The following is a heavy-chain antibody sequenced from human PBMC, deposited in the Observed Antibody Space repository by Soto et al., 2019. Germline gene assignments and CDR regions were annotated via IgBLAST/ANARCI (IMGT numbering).Heavy chain of an antibody. CDR3: TQGYHSSGHPGYGGAFDI. CDR2: MSNDGISK. V-gene: IGHV3-30*18. CDR1: GFTFSTYG. J-gene: IGHJ3*02. D-gene: IGHD3-22*01. Sequence: QVQLVESGGGVVQPGRSLRLSCAASGFTFSTYGMHWVRQAPGKGLEWVAVMSNDGISKHYGDSVKGRFTISRDNSKNTLYLQMNSLGAEDTAVYFCTQGYHSSGHPGYGGAFDIWGQGTMVTVSS.